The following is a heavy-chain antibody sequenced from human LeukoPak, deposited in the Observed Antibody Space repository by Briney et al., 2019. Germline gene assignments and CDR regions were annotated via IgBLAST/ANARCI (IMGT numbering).Heavy chain of an antibody. V-gene: IGHV3-30*04. Sequence: PGGSLRLSCAASGFTFSSYTMHWVRQAPGKGLEWVAVISYEGSNKYYTDSVKGRFTIARDNSKNTLKLQMHSLRAEDTAVYYCARDGGYDPWGLDYNYHMDVWGKGTTVTVSS. CDR2: ISYEGSNK. CDR3: ARDGGYDPWGLDYNYHMDV. CDR1: GFTFSSYT. J-gene: IGHJ6*03. D-gene: IGHD5-12*01.